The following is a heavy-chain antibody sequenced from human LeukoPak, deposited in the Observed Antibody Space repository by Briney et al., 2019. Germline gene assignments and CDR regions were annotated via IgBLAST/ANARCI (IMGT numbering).Heavy chain of an antibody. J-gene: IGHJ4*02. CDR1: GGSISSSSYY. D-gene: IGHD1-26*01. CDR2: IYYSGST. V-gene: IGHV4-39*07. Sequence: SETLSLTCTVSGGSISSSSYYWGWIRQPPGKGMEWIGSIYYSGSTYYNPSLKSRVTISVDTSKNQFSLKLSSVTAADTAVYYCARDRPPRVGATRNYFDYWGQGTLVTVSS. CDR3: ARDRPPRVGATRNYFDY.